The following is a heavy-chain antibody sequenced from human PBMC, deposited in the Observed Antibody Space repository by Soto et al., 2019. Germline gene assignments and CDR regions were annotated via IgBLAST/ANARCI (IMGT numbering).Heavy chain of an antibody. J-gene: IGHJ5*02. CDR2: IYYSGRT. V-gene: IGHV4-31*03. Sequence: QVQLQESGPGLVKPSQTLSLTCTVSGGSISSGGYYWSWIRQHPGKGLEWIGYIYYSGRTYYNPSLKSRVTLSLDTTKNQCSLKLSSVTAADTAVYDCARAQARNELFGELVRDYWFDPWGQGTLVTFSS. CDR3: ARAQARNELFGELVRDYWFDP. CDR1: GGSISSGGYY. D-gene: IGHD3-10*01.